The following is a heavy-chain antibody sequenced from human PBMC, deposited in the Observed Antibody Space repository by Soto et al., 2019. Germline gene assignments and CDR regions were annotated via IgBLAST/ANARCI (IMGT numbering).Heavy chain of an antibody. V-gene: IGHV3-30*18. Sequence: GGSLRLSCAASGFTFSSYGMHWVRQAPGKGLEWVAVISYDGSNKYYADSVKGRFTISRDNSKNTLYLQMNSLRAEDTAVYYCAKDLVGAIHYYYYGMDVWGQGTTVTVSS. CDR2: ISYDGSNK. CDR3: AKDLVGAIHYYYYGMDV. D-gene: IGHD1-26*01. J-gene: IGHJ6*02. CDR1: GFTFSSYG.